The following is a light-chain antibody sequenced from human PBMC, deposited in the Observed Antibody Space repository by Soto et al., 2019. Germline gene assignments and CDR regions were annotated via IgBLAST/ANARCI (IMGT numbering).Light chain of an antibody. Sequence: QSVLTQPPSVSGAPGQRVTISCTGSSSNIGAGYDVHWYQQLPGTAPKLLIYGNTNRPSGVPDRFSGSKSGTSASLAITGLQAEDEADYYRQSYDSSLIGVVFGGGTKLTVL. CDR3: QSYDSSLIGVV. V-gene: IGLV1-40*01. J-gene: IGLJ2*01. CDR1: SSNIGAGYD. CDR2: GNT.